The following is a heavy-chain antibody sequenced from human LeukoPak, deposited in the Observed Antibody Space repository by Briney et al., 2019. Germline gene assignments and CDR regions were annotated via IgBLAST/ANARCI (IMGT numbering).Heavy chain of an antibody. Sequence: GGSLRLSCAASGFTFSSYAMSWVRQAPGKGLEWVSAISGSGGSTYYADSVKGRFTISRDNSKNTLCLQMNSLRAEDTAVYYCAKLTTVTTYLDDAFDIWGQGTMVTVSS. CDR3: AKLTTVTTYLDDAFDI. V-gene: IGHV3-23*01. CDR1: GFTFSSYA. D-gene: IGHD4-17*01. CDR2: ISGSGGST. J-gene: IGHJ3*02.